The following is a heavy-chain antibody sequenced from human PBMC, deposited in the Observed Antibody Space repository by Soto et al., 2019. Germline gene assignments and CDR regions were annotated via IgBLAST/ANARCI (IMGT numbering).Heavy chain of an antibody. CDR3: ATCGGAGGIDDGSGYFDY. CDR2: FDPEDGEA. V-gene: IGHV1-24*01. J-gene: IGHJ4*02. Sequence: ASVKVSCKVSGYTLTELSMHWVRQAPGKGLEWMGGFDPEDGEAIYAQKFQGRFTMTEDTSTDTAYMELSSLRTDDTAVYYCATCGGAGGIDDGSGYFDYWGQGTLVTVSS. CDR1: GYTLTELS. D-gene: IGHD3-22*01.